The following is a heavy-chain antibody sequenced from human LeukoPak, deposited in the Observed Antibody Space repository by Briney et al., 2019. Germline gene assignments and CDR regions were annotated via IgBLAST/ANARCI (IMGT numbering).Heavy chain of an antibody. V-gene: IGHV4-34*01. D-gene: IGHD3-3*01. Sequence: SETLSLTCTVSSDSISGYYWSWIRQPPGKGLEWIGEINHSGSTNYNPSLKSRVTISVDTSKNQFSLKLSSVTAADTAVYYCARGGQVLRFLEWAPSVRFDPWGQGTLVTVSS. J-gene: IGHJ5*02. CDR2: INHSGST. CDR1: SDSISGYY. CDR3: ARGGQVLRFLEWAPSVRFDP.